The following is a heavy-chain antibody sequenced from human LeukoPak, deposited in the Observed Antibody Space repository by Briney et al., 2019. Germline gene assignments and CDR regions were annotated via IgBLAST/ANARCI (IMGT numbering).Heavy chain of an antibody. CDR3: ARGKRGQQSFDY. J-gene: IGHJ4*02. CDR2: INPNSGGT. CDR1: GYTFTGYY. Sequence: ASVKVSCKASGYTFTGYYMHWVRQAPGQGLEWMGRINPNSGGTNYAQKFQGRVTTTRDTSISTAYMELSRLRSDDTAVYYCARGKRGQQSFDYWGQGTLVTVSS. V-gene: IGHV1-2*06. D-gene: IGHD3-16*01.